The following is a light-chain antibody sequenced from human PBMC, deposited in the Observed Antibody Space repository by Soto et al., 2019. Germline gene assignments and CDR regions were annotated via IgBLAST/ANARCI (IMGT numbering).Light chain of an antibody. J-gene: IGKJ2*01. V-gene: IGKV1-39*01. CDR2: AAS. CDR3: QQSYSTPYT. CDR1: QTISSY. Sequence: DIQMTQSPSSLSASVGDRVTITCRASQTISSYLNWYQQKPGKAPKFLMYAASSLQSGVPSRFSGSASGTDFTLTISSLQPEDFATYYCQQSYSTPYTFGQGTKLEIK.